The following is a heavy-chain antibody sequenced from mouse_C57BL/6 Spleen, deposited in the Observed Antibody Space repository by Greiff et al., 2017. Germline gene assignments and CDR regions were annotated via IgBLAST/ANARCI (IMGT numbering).Heavy chain of an antibody. V-gene: IGHV3-6*01. D-gene: IGHD4-1*01. J-gene: IGHJ1*03. Sequence: EVKLVESGPGLVKPSQSLSLTCSVTGYSITSGYYWNWIRQFPGNKLEWMGYISYDGSNNYNPSLKNRISITRDTSKNQFFLKLNSVTTEDTATYYCARGTNWDIGFDVWGTGTTVTVSS. CDR1: GYSITSGYY. CDR3: ARGTNWDIGFDV. CDR2: ISYDGSN.